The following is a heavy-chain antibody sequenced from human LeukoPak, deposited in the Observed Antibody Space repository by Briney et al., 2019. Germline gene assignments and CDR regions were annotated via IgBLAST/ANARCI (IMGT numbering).Heavy chain of an antibody. CDR1: GFSISGYW. CDR3: IREVQVRASASLGL. Sequence: GGSLRLSCGASGFSISGYWMHWVRQAAGEGLVWVSRMNSGGTTINYADSVKGRFTISRDNVDNTLHLQMNSLRVEDTAVYYCIREVQVRASASLGLWGQGTLVTVSS. V-gene: IGHV3-74*01. J-gene: IGHJ4*01. CDR2: MNSGGTTI. D-gene: IGHD3-16*01.